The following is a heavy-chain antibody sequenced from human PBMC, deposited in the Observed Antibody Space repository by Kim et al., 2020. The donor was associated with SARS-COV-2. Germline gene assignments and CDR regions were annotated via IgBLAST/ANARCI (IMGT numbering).Heavy chain of an antibody. CDR2: SNK. CDR3: ARDRKSFDY. J-gene: IGHJ4*02. Sequence: SNKYYADSVKGPFTISRDNSKNTLYLQMNSLRAEDTAVYYCARDRKSFDYWGQGTLVTVSS. V-gene: IGHV3-30-3*01.